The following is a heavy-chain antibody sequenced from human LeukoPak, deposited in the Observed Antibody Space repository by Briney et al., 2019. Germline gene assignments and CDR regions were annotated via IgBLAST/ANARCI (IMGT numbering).Heavy chain of an antibody. J-gene: IGHJ4*02. Sequence: SETLSLTCTVSGGSISGFYWSWIRQPPGKGLEWIGYIYYSGSTNYNLSLKSRVTISLDASKNQFSLKLSSVTAADTAVYYCATSTATTGYYPLDDWGQGTLVTVFS. CDR1: GGSISGFY. CDR2: IYYSGST. V-gene: IGHV4-59*01. D-gene: IGHD3-9*01. CDR3: ATSTATTGYYPLDD.